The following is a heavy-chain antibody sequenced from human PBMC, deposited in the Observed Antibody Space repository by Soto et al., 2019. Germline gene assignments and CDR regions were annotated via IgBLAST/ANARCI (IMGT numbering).Heavy chain of an antibody. CDR2: ISGSGGST. J-gene: IGHJ4*02. V-gene: IGHV3-23*01. CDR3: AKDGAQGAARSNFDY. CDR1: GFTFSGYS. D-gene: IGHD6-6*01. Sequence: GGSLSLSWAASGFTFSGYSMSWVRPAPGKGLEWVSAISGSGGSTYYADSVKGRFTISRDNSKNTLYLQMNSLRAEDTAVYYCAKDGAQGAARSNFDYWGQGTLVTSPQ.